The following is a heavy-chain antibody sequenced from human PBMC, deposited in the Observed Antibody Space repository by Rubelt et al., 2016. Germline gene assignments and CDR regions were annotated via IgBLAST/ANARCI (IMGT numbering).Heavy chain of an antibody. V-gene: IGHV3-7*01. CDR3: AREGPYCSSTSCPNDVFDI. D-gene: IGHD2-2*01. J-gene: IGHJ3*02. CDR1: GFSFGSHW. Sequence: GGSLRLSCVGSGFSFGSHWMSWVRQAPGKGLEWVASIKQLGSEKHYVDSVRARFTISRDGARSSLFLQMNSLRADDTAVFFCAREGPYCSSTSCPNDVFDIWGQGTMVTVSS. CDR2: IKQLGSEK.